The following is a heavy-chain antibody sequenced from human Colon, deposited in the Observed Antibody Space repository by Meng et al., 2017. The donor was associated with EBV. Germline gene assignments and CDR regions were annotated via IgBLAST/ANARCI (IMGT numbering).Heavy chain of an antibody. V-gene: IGHV3-74*01. J-gene: IGHJ4*02. Sequence: EGQRVESGGGLVPPGGSLRLSCAASGFTFSNYWMHWVRQAPGKGLVWVSRIKNDGSFTAYADSVKGRFTISRDNAKNTLYLQMNSLRAEDTAVYYCAKSDYFDNWGQGTLVTVSS. CDR1: GFTFSNYW. CDR3: AKSDYFDN. CDR2: IKNDGSFT.